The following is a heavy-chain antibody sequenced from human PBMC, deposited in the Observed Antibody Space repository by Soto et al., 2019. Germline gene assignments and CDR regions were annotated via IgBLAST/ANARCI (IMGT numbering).Heavy chain of an antibody. CDR2: IKSKTDGGTT. CDR1: GFTFSNAW. CDR3: TGRSLRARSIPSGAYRSGSYRYYYYMDV. V-gene: IGHV3-15*01. J-gene: IGHJ6*03. D-gene: IGHD3-10*01. Sequence: GGSLRLSCAASGFTFSNAWMSWVRQAPGKGLEWVGRIKSKTDGGTTDYAAPVKGRFTISRDDSKNTLYLQMNSLKTADTAVYYCTGRSLRARSIPSGAYRSGSYRYYYYMDVWGKGTTVTVSS.